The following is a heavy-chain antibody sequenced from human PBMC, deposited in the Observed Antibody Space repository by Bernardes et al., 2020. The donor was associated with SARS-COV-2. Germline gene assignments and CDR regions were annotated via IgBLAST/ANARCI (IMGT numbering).Heavy chain of an antibody. CDR2: ISYDGSNK. CDR3: ARGPVAGPVDPFDY. CDR1: GFTFSSYG. Sequence: GRSLRLSCAASGFTFSSYGMHWVRQAPGKGREWVAFISYDGSNKYYADSVKGRFTISRDNSKNTLYLQMNSLRAEDTAVYYCARGPVAGPVDPFDYWGQGTLVTVSS. V-gene: IGHV3-30*03. J-gene: IGHJ4*02. D-gene: IGHD6-19*01.